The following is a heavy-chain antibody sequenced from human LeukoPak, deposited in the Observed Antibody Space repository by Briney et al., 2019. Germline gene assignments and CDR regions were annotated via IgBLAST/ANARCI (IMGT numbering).Heavy chain of an antibody. Sequence: SETLSLTCTVSGGCISSYYWSWIRQPPGKGLEWIGYIYYSGSTNYNPSLKSRVTISVDTSKNQFSLKLSSVTAADTAVYYCARPSLYSSGWGAFDIWGQGTMVTVSS. CDR2: IYYSGST. D-gene: IGHD6-19*01. J-gene: IGHJ3*02. CDR1: GGCISSYY. V-gene: IGHV4-59*08. CDR3: ARPSLYSSGWGAFDI.